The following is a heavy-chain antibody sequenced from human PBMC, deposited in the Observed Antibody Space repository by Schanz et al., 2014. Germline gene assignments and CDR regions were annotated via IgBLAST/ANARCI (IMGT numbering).Heavy chain of an antibody. CDR3: AIHYGDRAL. V-gene: IGHV1-8*02. CDR1: GGTFSSYT. CDR2: MNPTTGNR. D-gene: IGHD4-17*01. J-gene: IGHJ4*02. Sequence: QVQLVQSGAEVMKPGSSVKVSCKASGGTFSSYTINWVRQAPGQGLEWMGWMNPTTGNRGYAQNFQGRVTMTRDTSLKTAYMEMTDLKFEDAGRYYGAIHYGDRALWGQGTLIAVSS.